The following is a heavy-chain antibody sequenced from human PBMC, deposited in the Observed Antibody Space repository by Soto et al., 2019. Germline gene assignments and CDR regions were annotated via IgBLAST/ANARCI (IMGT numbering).Heavy chain of an antibody. CDR2: MNPNTGNI. J-gene: IGHJ5*02. CDR1: GYTFVDYA. V-gene: IGHV1-3*01. D-gene: IGHD2-21*01. Sequence: QVQLVQSGAEVKMPGASVKISCRASGYTFVDYALHWVRQAPGQRLEWVGWMNPNTGNIKYSHNYEDRVSITRDRATSTAYMELRGIMSEDTAVYFCTIEAIVAEKWFDPWGQGTLGTGSS. CDR3: TIEAIVAEKWFDP.